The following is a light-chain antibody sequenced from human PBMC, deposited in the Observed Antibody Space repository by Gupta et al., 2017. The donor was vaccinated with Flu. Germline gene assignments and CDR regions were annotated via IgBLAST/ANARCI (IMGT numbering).Light chain of an antibody. CDR3: SSYSSSSTSFF. CDR2: GVN. J-gene: IGLJ1*01. Sequence: NYVSWYQQHPGKAPKVMIYGVNNRPSGVSDRFSGSKSGNTASLTISGLQAEDEADYYCSSYSSSSTSFFFGTGTKVTVL. V-gene: IGLV2-14*01. CDR1: NY.